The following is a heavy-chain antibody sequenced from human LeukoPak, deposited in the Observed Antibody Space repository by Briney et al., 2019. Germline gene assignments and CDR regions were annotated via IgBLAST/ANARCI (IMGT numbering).Heavy chain of an antibody. CDR1: GYTFTSYY. Sequence: GASVKVSCKASGYTFTSYYMHWVRQAPGQGLEWMGIIDLSETSTTYAQKFQGRVTMTRDMSTSTVYMELSSLRSEDTAVYYCARDPVDSSGYFVPFDFWGQGTLVTVSS. J-gene: IGHJ4*02. D-gene: IGHD3-22*01. CDR2: IDLSETST. CDR3: ARDPVDSSGYFVPFDF. V-gene: IGHV1-46*01.